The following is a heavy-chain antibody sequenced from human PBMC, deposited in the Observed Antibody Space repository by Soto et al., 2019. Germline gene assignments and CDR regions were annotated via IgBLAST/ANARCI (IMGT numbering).Heavy chain of an antibody. CDR2: MNPNSGNT. CDR1: GYTFTSYD. D-gene: IGHD2-21*01. J-gene: IGHJ6*03. CDR3: ARAYYCGGDCYLGYMDV. Sequence: ASVKVSCKASGYTFTSYDISWVRQATGQGLEWMGWMNPNSGNTGYAQKFQGRVTMTRNTSISTAYMELSSLRSEDTAVYYCARAYYCGGDCYLGYMDVWGKGPTVTVSS. V-gene: IGHV1-8*01.